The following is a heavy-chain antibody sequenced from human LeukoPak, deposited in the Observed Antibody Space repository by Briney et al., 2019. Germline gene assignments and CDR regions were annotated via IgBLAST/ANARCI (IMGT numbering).Heavy chain of an antibody. CDR3: ARGNWNYPFDY. D-gene: IGHD1-7*01. J-gene: IGHJ4*02. V-gene: IGHV3-53*01. Sequence: PGGSLRLSCAASGFTVSSNYMSWVRQAPGKGLEWVSVIYSGVSTYYADSVKGRFTISTDISKNTLYLQMNSLSAEDTAVYYCARGNWNYPFDYWGQGTLVTVSS. CDR2: IYSGVST. CDR1: GFTVSSNY.